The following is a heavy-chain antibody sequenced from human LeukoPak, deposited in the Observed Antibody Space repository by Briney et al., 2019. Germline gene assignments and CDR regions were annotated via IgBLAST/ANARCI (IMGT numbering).Heavy chain of an antibody. CDR3: ARGGDYGDLRYFDY. CDR2: IYYRGST. V-gene: IGHV4-59*01. D-gene: IGHD4-17*01. J-gene: IGHJ4*02. Sequence: PSETLSLTCTVSGDSISNYYWSWIRQPPGKGLEWIGYIYYRGSTNYNPSLKSRVTFSVDTSKNQFSLKLNSVTAADTAVYYCARGGDYGDLRYFDYWGQGTLVTVSS. CDR1: GDSISNYY.